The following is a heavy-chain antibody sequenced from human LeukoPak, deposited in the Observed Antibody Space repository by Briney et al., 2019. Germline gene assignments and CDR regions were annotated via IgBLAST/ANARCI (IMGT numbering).Heavy chain of an antibody. Sequence: PGGSLRLSCAASGFPFNSHGMHWVRQAPGKGLECVAVISYDGSNKYYADSVKGRFTISRDNSKNTLDLQMNSLRAEDTAVYYCAKGRTSVTTWAPFDYWGQGTLITVSS. D-gene: IGHD4-17*01. V-gene: IGHV3-30*18. J-gene: IGHJ4*02. CDR3: AKGRTSVTTWAPFDY. CDR2: ISYDGSNK. CDR1: GFPFNSHG.